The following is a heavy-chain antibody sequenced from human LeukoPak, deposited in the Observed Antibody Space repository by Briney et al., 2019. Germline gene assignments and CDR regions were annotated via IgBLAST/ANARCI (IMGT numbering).Heavy chain of an antibody. CDR2: MFSRGST. CDR3: ARHEEGDTSCYSAFHI. J-gene: IGHJ3*02. Sequence: KSSETLSLTCIVSGASISSSSSYWAWIRQPPGKGLEWMGSMFSRGSTYYNPSLKSRVTISVDTSKNHFSLRLSSVTAADTAVYYCARHEEGDTSCYSAFHIWGQGTMVSVSS. V-gene: IGHV4-39*01. D-gene: IGHD3-22*01. CDR1: GASISSSSSY.